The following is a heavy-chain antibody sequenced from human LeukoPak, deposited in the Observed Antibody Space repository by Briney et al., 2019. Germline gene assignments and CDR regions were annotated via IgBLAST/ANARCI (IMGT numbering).Heavy chain of an antibody. V-gene: IGHV3-23*01. CDR1: GFTFKNYG. D-gene: IGHD3-16*01. Sequence: GGSLRLSCAASGFTFKNYGMTWVRRAPGKGLEWVSTISNTGTNTHYADSVRGRFTISRDNSKNTLYLQMNSLRVEDTAVYYCARGGPHDPHDYWGQGTLVTVSS. CDR2: ISNTGTNT. CDR3: ARGGPHDPHDY. J-gene: IGHJ4*02.